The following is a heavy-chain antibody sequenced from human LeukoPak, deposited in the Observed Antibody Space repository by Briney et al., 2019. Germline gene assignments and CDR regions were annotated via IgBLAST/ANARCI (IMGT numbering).Heavy chain of an antibody. CDR2: IYYSVST. V-gene: IGHV4-39*01. D-gene: IGHD6-25*01. Sequence: PSETLSLTCTVSGGSISSSSYFWGRIRQPPGKGLEWIVSIYYSVSTYYNPSLKSRVTISVDTSKNQFSLKLSSVTAADTAVYYCARLGLYSSGVADFWGQGTLVTVSS. CDR3: ARLGLYSSGVADF. J-gene: IGHJ4*02. CDR1: GGSISSSSYF.